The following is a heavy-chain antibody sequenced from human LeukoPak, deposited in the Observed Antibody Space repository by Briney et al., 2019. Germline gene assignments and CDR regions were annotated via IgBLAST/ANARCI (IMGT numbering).Heavy chain of an antibody. CDR1: GFTFSIYS. CDR3: AKGLRGCSGNACYYFFDF. V-gene: IGHV3-48*01. D-gene: IGHD2/OR15-2a*01. Sequence: TGGSLRLSCAASGFTFSIYSINWVRQAPGKGLEWVSYISSSSSTIYYADSVKGRFTISRDNAKNSLYLQMNSLRAEDTAVYYCAKGLRGCSGNACYYFFDFWGQGALVTVSS. J-gene: IGHJ4*02. CDR2: ISSSSSTI.